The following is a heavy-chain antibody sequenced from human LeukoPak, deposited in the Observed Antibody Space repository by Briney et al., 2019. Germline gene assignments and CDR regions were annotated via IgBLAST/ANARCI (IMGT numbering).Heavy chain of an antibody. V-gene: IGHV4-4*02. CDR3: AREFVQGSSLPYFDC. D-gene: IGHD1-26*01. J-gene: IGHJ4*02. Sequence: PSETLSLTCTVSGGSISSSHWWGWVHQPPGKGLEWVGEIHHSGSTNSNPSLKSRVTTSVDKSKNQFSLRLNSVTAADTAVYYCAREFVQGSSLPYFDCWGQGTLVTVSS. CDR2: IHHSGST. CDR1: GGSISSSHW.